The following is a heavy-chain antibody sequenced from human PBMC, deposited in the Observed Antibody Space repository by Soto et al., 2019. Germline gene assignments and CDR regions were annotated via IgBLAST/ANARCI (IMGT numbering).Heavy chain of an antibody. V-gene: IGHV3-23*01. CDR2: ITRSGSDT. J-gene: IGHJ6*02. Sequence: GGSLRLSCAASGFPFSSYAMTWVRQAPGKGLEWVSAITRSGSDTNYEDSVKGRFTISRDNGKNSLFLQMNSLRDEDTAVYYCARVVVVIPPGYYYAMDVWGQGSTVTVSS. D-gene: IGHD3-22*01. CDR1: GFPFSSYA. CDR3: ARVVVVIPPGYYYAMDV.